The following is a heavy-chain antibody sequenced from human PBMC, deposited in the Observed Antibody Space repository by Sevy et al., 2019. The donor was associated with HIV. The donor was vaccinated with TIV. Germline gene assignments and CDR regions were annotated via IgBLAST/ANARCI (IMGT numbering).Heavy chain of an antibody. D-gene: IGHD1-20*01. CDR3: ARPTSGMSEYEPLDNARFYGMDV. CDR1: GFTFSSYS. J-gene: IGHJ6*02. V-gene: IGHV3-21*01. CDR2: ITSGSSFI. Sequence: GGSLRLSCAASGFTFSSYSMNWVRQAPGTGLEWVSSITSGSSFIFYAGSVKGRFTISRDNAKNSLYLQMNSLRAEDTAVYYCARPTSGMSEYEPLDNARFYGMDVWGPWTTVTVSS.